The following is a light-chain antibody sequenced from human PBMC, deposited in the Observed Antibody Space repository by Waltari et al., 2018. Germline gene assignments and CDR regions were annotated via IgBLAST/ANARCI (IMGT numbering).Light chain of an antibody. J-gene: IGKJ1*01. CDR2: LAS. Sequence: EIVLTQSPVSLSLSPGDRATLSCRSSQSVSNYLAWYQQKPGQSPWLLIYLASSRATGIPDRFSGSGFGTDFSLTISRLEPEDFAVYYCQKYERLPATFGQGTKVEIK. CDR1: QSVSNY. CDR3: QKYERLPAT. V-gene: IGKV3-20*01.